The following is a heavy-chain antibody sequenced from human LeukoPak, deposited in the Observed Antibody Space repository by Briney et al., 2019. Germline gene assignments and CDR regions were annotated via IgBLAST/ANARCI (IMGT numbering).Heavy chain of an antibody. CDR1: GGSFSGYY. Sequence: SETLSLTCAVDGGSFSGYYWSWIRQPPGKGLEWIGEINHSGSTNYNPSLKSRVTISVDTSKNQFSLKLSSVTAADTAVYYCAREIRYDFWSGYSYYFDYWGQGTLVTVS. CDR3: AREIRYDFWSGYSYYFDY. J-gene: IGHJ4*02. D-gene: IGHD3-3*01. V-gene: IGHV4-34*01. CDR2: INHSGST.